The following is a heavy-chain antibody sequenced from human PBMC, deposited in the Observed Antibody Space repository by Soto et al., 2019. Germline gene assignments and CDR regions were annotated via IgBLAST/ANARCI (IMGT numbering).Heavy chain of an antibody. CDR1: GGSISSGGYY. Sequence: QVQLQESGPGLVKPSQTLSLTCTVSGGSISSGGYYWSWIRQHPGKGLEWIGYIYYSGSTYYNPSLXXRXTISVDTSKNQFSLKLSSVTAAATAVYYCARDRSSSSSVLDYWGQGTLVTVSS. CDR3: ARDRSSSSSVLDY. V-gene: IGHV4-31*03. J-gene: IGHJ4*02. CDR2: IYYSGST. D-gene: IGHD6-6*01.